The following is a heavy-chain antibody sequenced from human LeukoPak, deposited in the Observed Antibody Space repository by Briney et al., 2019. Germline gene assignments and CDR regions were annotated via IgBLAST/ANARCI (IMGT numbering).Heavy chain of an antibody. V-gene: IGHV4-4*07. CDR3: TRRAPTSYGHYLDS. D-gene: IGHD3-10*01. J-gene: IGHJ4*02. CDR1: GGSISSYY. Sequence: SETLSLTCTVSGGSISSYYWSWIRQPAGKGLEWIGRIYTSGSTNYNPSLKSRVTMSVDTSKNQFSLKLSSVTAADTAVYYCTRRAPTSYGHYLDSWGQGTLVTVSS. CDR2: IYTSGST.